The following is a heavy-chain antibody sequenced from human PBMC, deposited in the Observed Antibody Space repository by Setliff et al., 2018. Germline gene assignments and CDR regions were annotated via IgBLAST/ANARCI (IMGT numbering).Heavy chain of an antibody. CDR3: ARLGGSSGWGGFCYYYYYMDV. V-gene: IGHV4-39*01. D-gene: IGHD6-19*01. Sequence: PSETLSLTCTVSGGSISSGDHYGGWIRQPPGQGLEGLGSIYYSGSTYYKPSLKSRVTISVDTSKNQFSLKLRSVTAADTAVYYCARLGGSSGWGGFCYYYYYMDVWGEGTPVTVSS. CDR1: GGSISSGDHY. CDR2: IYYSGST. J-gene: IGHJ6*03.